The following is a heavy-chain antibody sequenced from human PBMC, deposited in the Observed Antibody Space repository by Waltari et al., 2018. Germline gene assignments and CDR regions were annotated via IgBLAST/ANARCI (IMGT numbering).Heavy chain of an antibody. Sequence: EVRLVESGGGLVKPGGSLSLSCPASGFTFRSYTMNWVRLSPRKGLEWIASVITGTDYKFYADSVKDRFSISRDNAKNSLYLQMDSLTADDTALYYCARTWNWVYDSWGQGTPVTVSS. J-gene: IGHJ1*01. CDR1: GFTFRSYT. V-gene: IGHV3-21*01. CDR2: VITGTDYK. D-gene: IGHD3-22*01. CDR3: ARTWNWVYDS.